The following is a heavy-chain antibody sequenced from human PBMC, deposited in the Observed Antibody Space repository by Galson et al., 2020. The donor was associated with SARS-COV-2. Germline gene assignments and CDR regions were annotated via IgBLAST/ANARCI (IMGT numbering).Heavy chain of an antibody. CDR3: ARDKLGDKLELDY. V-gene: IGHV3-30*01. D-gene: IGHD2-21*01. J-gene: IGHJ4*02. CDR2: ISYDATKQ. Sequence: GGSLRLSCSASGFSFTLHPMHWVRQAPGKGLEWLGVISYDATKQYYADSVKGRFTISRDNSKNTLYLQMNGLRAEDTALYYCARDKLGDKLELDYWGQGTLVTVSS. CDR1: GFSFTLHP.